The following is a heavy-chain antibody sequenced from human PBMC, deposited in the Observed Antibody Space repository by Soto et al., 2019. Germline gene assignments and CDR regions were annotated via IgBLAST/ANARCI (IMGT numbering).Heavy chain of an antibody. J-gene: IGHJ4*02. CDR1: GGSISSYY. V-gene: IGHV4-59*01. Sequence: QVQLQESGPGLVKPSETLSLTCTVSGGSISSYYWSWIRQPPGKGLEWIGYIYHRGTTNYSPSLKSRVTISADMYKNQFSLKLSSVTAADTAVYYCARAIRRGGGFDYWGQGTLVTVS. CDR2: IYHRGTT. CDR3: ARAIRRGGGFDY. D-gene: IGHD3-10*01.